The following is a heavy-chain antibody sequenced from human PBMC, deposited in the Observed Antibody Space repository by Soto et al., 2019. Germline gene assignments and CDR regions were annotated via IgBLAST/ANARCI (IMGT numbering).Heavy chain of an antibody. J-gene: IGHJ4*02. Sequence: SETLSLTCTVSGGSMRNYFWTWIRQPPGKGLEWIGYIHYSGTTSFFPSYNPSLRSRVTISEDTSKNQFSLKLLSVTTADTAVYFCAAGEASSRNLAPYYLDFWGQGTLVT. V-gene: IGHV4-59*01. CDR3: AAGEASSRNLAPYYLDF. CDR1: GGSMRNYF. D-gene: IGHD6-13*01. CDR2: IHYSGTT.